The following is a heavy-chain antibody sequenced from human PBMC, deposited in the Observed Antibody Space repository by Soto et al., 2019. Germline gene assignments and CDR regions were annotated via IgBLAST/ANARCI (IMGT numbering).Heavy chain of an antibody. J-gene: IGHJ6*02. Sequence: SETLSLTCTGYGESFSGYYWSWIRQSPGKGLEWIGEIDHSGSINYNPSLKSRVTISVDTSNNHFSLKLTSVTAADTAVYHCARSLAWGSHYYFYYGMDVWGQGTMVTVSS. CDR2: IDHSGSI. CDR3: ARSLAWGSHYYFYYGMDV. CDR1: GESFSGYY. D-gene: IGHD3-16*01. V-gene: IGHV4-34*01.